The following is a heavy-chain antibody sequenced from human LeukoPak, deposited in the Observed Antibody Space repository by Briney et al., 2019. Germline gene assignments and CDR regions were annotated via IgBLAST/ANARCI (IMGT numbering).Heavy chain of an antibody. D-gene: IGHD3-22*01. CDR2: IYYSGST. V-gene: IGHV4-59*12. CDR3: ARAPQYYYDSSGRYRMGYFDY. J-gene: IGHJ4*02. CDR1: GGSISSYY. Sequence: SETLSLTCTVSGGSISSYYWSWIRQPPGKGLEWIGYIYYSGSTNYNPSLKSRVTISVDTSKNQFSLKLSSVTAADTAVYYCARAPQYYYDSSGRYRMGYFDYWGQGTLVTVSS.